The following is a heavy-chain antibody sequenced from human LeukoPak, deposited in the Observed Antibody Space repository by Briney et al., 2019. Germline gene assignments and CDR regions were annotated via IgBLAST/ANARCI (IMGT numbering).Heavy chain of an antibody. J-gene: IGHJ6*02. V-gene: IGHV4-59*01. Sequence: SETLSLTCTVSGGSISSYYWSWIRQPPGKGLEWIGYIYYSGSTNYNPSLKSRVTISVDTSKNQFSLKLSPVTAADTAVYYCARDRGYSYGHYYYYYGMDVWGQGTTVTVSS. CDR3: ARDRGYSYGHYYYYYGMDV. D-gene: IGHD5-18*01. CDR1: GGSISSYY. CDR2: IYYSGST.